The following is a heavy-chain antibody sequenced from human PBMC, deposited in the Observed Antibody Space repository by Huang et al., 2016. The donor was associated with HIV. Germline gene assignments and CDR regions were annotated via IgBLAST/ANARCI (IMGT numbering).Heavy chain of an antibody. CDR2: IFPEDSDT. CDR1: GYSFSSYW. J-gene: IGHJ4*02. CDR3: ARRFSSSSGYFDY. V-gene: IGHV5-51*01. D-gene: IGHD6-6*01. Sequence: VQLVQSGAEVKKHGESLKISCKGSGYSFSSYWIAWVRQMPGNGLGWMGIIFPEDSDTTYSPSVEGEVTISADKSIGAAYLQWSSLKASDTAMYYCARRFSSSSGYFDYWGQGSLVTVSS.